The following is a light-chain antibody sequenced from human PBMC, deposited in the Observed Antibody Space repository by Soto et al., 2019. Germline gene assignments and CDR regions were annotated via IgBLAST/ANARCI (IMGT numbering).Light chain of an antibody. J-gene: IGLJ1*01. Sequence: HSALTQPASXSGSPGQSITISCTGTSSDVGGYNYVSWYQQHPGKAPKLMIYEVSNRPLGVSNRFSGSKSGNTASLTISGLQAEDEADYYCTSYTSSSTLDVFGTGTKVTVL. CDR2: EVS. CDR3: TSYTSSSTLDV. CDR1: SSDVGGYNY. V-gene: IGLV2-14*01.